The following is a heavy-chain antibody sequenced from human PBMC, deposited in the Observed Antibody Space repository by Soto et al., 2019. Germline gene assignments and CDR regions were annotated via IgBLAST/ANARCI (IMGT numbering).Heavy chain of an antibody. CDR2: IHADNGNT. D-gene: IGHD5-18*01. J-gene: IGHJ2*01. Sequence: QVQLVQSETEVKNPGASVRVSCKASGHTFNNFGITWVRQAPGQGLEWMGWIHADNGNTNYAQDLQGRVTMTAVRSTSTAYMELWSLRSDDTAVYYCARGNSYGSYWYFDLWGRGTLVIVSS. CDR1: GHTFNNFG. V-gene: IGHV1-18*04. CDR3: ARGNSYGSYWYFDL.